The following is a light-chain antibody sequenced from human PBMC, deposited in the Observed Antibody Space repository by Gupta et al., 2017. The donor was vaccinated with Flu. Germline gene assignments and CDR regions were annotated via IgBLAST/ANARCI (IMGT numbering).Light chain of an antibody. Sequence: DIQLTQSPSFLSASVGDRVTITCRASLGISNYLAWYQQKPGRAPKLLISGASTLQSGVPSRFSGSGSGTEXTLTISXRQPEDFAPYYCQQVNSFLSITFGXGTRLEIK. V-gene: IGKV1-9*01. CDR1: LGISNY. CDR2: GAS. J-gene: IGKJ5*01. CDR3: QQVNSFLSIT.